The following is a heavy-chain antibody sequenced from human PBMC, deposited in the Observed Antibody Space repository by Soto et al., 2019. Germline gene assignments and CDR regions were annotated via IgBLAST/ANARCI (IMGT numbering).Heavy chain of an antibody. J-gene: IGHJ5*02. CDR1: GFTFSSYA. CDR3: AREAGYCSSSNCYDGWVDP. Sequence: PGGSLRLSGVATGFTFSSYAMRWVRQAPGKGLEWVDIIWFDGNTKFHADSVKDRFIISRDNSKNTLYLTMNSLRVEDTAIYYCAREAGYCSSSNCYDGWVDPWGQGTLVTVSS. CDR2: IWFDGNTK. D-gene: IGHD2-15*01. V-gene: IGHV3-33*01.